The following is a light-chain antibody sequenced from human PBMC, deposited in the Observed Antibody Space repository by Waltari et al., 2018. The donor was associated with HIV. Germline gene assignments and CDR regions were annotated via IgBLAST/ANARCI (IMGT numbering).Light chain of an antibody. Sequence: QSVLTQPPSVSGAPGQRVTIPCTGSNSNIGAGYAAHWYQQLPGSAPKLLMFDNRKRPSGVPDRFSGSKSGTSASLVITGLQAADEAVYYCQSYDNSLSNVVFGGGTKLIVL. J-gene: IGLJ2*01. V-gene: IGLV1-40*01. CDR2: DNR. CDR3: QSYDNSLSNVV. CDR1: NSNIGAGYA.